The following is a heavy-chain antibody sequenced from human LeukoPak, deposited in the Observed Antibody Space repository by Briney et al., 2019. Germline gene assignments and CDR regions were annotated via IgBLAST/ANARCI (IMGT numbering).Heavy chain of an antibody. CDR2: ISSSSNYI. D-gene: IGHD3-22*01. J-gene: IGHJ4*02. Sequence: GGSLRLSCVASGFTFSTYSMNWVRQAPGKGLEWVSSISSSSNYIYYADSVKGRFTISRDNAKNALYLQMNSLRAADTAVYYCAQNFYDSSGLYFDYWGQGTLVTVSS. CDR1: GFTFSTYS. CDR3: AQNFYDSSGLYFDY. V-gene: IGHV3-21*01.